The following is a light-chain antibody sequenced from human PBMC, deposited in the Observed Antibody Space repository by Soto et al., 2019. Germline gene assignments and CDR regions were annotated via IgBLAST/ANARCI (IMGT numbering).Light chain of an antibody. Sequence: QSALTQPASVSGSPGQSINISCTGTSSDVGGYNYVSWYQQHPGKAPKFMIYEVSNRPSGVSNGFSGSKSGNTASLTISGLQAEDEADYYCSSYTSSSTPWVFGGGTKLTVL. J-gene: IGLJ3*02. CDR2: EVS. CDR3: SSYTSSSTPWV. V-gene: IGLV2-14*01. CDR1: SSDVGGYNY.